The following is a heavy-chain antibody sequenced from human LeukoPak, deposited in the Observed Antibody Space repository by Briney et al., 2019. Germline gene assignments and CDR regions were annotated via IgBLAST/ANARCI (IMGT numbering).Heavy chain of an antibody. CDR1: GFTFRNYE. CDR3: AKDPNGDYVGGFDI. J-gene: IGHJ3*02. V-gene: IGHV3-23*01. CDR2: ISGSGSGGNT. D-gene: IGHD4-17*01. Sequence: GGSLRLSSTASGFTFRNYEMNWVRQAPGKGLEWVSAISGSGSGGNTYYADSVKGRFTISRDNSKNTLYLQMNSLRAEHTALYSCAKDPNGDYVGGFDIWGQGTMVTVSS.